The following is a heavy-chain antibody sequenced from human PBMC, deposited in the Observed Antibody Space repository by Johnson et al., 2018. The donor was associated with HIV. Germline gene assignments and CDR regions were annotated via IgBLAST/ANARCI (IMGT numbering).Heavy chain of an antibody. J-gene: IGHJ3*02. D-gene: IGHD1-26*01. Sequence: VQLVESGGGLVQPGGSLRLSCAASGFTFSSYAMSWVRQAPGKGLEWVSAISGSGGSTYYADSVKGRFTISRDNSKNTLYLQMSSLRAEDTAVYYCAREGAPSARDFGAFDIWGQGTMVTVSS. V-gene: IGHV3-23*04. CDR2: ISGSGGST. CDR3: AREGAPSARDFGAFDI. CDR1: GFTFSSYA.